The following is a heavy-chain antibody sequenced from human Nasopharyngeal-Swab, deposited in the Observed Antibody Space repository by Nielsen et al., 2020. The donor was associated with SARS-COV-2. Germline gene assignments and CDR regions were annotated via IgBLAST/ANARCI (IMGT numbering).Heavy chain of an antibody. D-gene: IGHD2-2*01. CDR1: GGSFNNFY. J-gene: IGHJ4*02. Sequence: SETLSRTCNVSGGSFNNFYASWVRQPPGKGLEWIGEFHPHGFPSYNPSLWSRVTISVDTSKSQLSLKFRSVTAADTAVYYCGRGLDHHKVGTVWGPGIRVPVSS. V-gene: IGHV4-34*01. CDR3: GRGLDHHKVGTV. CDR2: FHPHGFP.